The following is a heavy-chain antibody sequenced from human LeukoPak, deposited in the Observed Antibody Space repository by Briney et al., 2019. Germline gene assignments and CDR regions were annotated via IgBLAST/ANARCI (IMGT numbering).Heavy chain of an antibody. CDR2: IHYSGST. CDR1: GGSISNSY. J-gene: IGHJ4*02. D-gene: IGHD3-22*01. CDR3: ARLYYYDSSGYVDY. Sequence: SETLSLTCTASGGSISNSYWGWIRQPPGKGLEWIGSIHYSGSTYYNPSLKGRVTISVDTSKNQFFLKLSSVTAADTAVYYRARLYYYDSSGYVDYWGQGTLVAVSS. V-gene: IGHV4-39*01.